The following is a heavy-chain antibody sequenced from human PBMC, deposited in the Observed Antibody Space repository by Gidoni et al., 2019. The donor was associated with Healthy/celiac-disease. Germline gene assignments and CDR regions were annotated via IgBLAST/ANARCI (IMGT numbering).Heavy chain of an antibody. D-gene: IGHD3-22*01. V-gene: IGHV1-69*01. CDR1: GGTFSSYA. CDR2: IIPIFGTA. CDR3: ASRYDSSGYDAIAFDI. J-gene: IGHJ3*02. Sequence: QVQLVQSGAEVKKPGSSVKVSCKASGGTFSSYAISWVRQAPGQGLEWMGGIIPIFGTANYAQKFQGRVTITADESTSTAYMELSSLRSEDTAVYYCASRYDSSGYDAIAFDIWGQGTMVTVSS.